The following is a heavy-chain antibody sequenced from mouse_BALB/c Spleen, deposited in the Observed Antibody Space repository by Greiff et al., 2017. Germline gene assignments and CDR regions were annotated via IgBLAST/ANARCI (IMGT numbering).Heavy chain of an antibody. J-gene: IGHJ2*01. V-gene: IGHV1S137*01. CDR2: ISTYYGDA. Sequence: VQLQESGAELVRPGVSVKISCKGSGYTFTDYAMHWVKQSHAKSLEWIGVISTYYGDASYNQKFKGKATMTVDKSSSTAYMELARLTSEDSAIYYCARGDGNYVFDYWGQGTTLTVSS. CDR1: GYTFTDYA. D-gene: IGHD2-1*01. CDR3: ARGDGNYVFDY.